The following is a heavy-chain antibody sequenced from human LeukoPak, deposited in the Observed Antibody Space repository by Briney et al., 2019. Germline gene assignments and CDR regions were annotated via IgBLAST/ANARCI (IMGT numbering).Heavy chain of an antibody. CDR2: ISGSGGST. V-gene: IGHV3-23*01. CDR1: GFTFSSNA. J-gene: IGHJ6*03. Sequence: GGSLRLSCAASGFTFSSNAMSWVRQAPGKGLEWVSAISGSGGSTYHADSVKGRFTISRDNSKNTLYLQMNSLIAEDAAVYYCAKRFDYGGNSGYYYYYMDVWGKGTTVTVSS. D-gene: IGHD4-23*01. CDR3: AKRFDYGGNSGYYYYYMDV.